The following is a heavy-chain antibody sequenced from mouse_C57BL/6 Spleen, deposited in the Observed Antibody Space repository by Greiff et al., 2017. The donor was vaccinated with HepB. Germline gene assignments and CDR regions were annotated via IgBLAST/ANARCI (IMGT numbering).Heavy chain of an antibody. D-gene: IGHD1-1*01. CDR3: AKGDLLGAMDY. Sequence: VKLMESGAELVRPGASVKLSCKASGYTFTDYYINWVKQRPGQGLEWIARIYPGSGNTYYNEKFKGKATLTAEKSSSTAYMQLSSLTSEDSAVYFCAKGDLLGAMDYWGQGTSVTVSS. V-gene: IGHV1-76*01. CDR2: IYPGSGNT. J-gene: IGHJ4*01. CDR1: GYTFTDYY.